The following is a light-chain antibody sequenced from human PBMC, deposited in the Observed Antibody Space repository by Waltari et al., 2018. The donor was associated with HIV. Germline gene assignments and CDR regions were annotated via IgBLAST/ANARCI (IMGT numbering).Light chain of an antibody. Sequence: QSALTQPASVSGSPGQSISISCTGTNSDVATYSHVSWYQHHPGKAPRLMIYDVNNRPSGVSYRFSGSKSGNTASLTISEDEAYYYCSSFVSTDSWVFGGGTRLTVL. J-gene: IGLJ3*02. CDR2: DVN. CDR1: NSDVATYSH. V-gene: IGLV2-14*01. CDR3: SSFVSTDSWV.